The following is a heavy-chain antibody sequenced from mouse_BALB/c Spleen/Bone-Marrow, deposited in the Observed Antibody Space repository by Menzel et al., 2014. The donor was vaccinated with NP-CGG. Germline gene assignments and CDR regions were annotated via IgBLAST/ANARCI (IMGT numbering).Heavy chain of an antibody. J-gene: IGHJ3*01. CDR2: IAPGSGST. CDR1: GYTFTSYW. V-gene: IGHV1S41*01. D-gene: IGHD2-1*01. Sequence: DLVKPGASVKLSCKASGYTFTSYWINWIEQRPGQGLEWIGRIAPGSGSTYYNEMFKGKATLTVDTSSSTAYIQLSSLSSEDSAVYFCAREGMGYGNNDWFAYWGQGTLVTVSA. CDR3: AREGMGYGNNDWFAY.